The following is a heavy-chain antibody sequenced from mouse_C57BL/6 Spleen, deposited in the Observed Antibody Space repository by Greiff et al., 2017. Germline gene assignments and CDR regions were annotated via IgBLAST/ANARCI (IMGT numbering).Heavy chain of an antibody. V-gene: IGHV1-78*01. CDR1: GYTFTDHT. J-gene: IGHJ2*01. CDR2: IYPRDGST. CDR3: AGWDAYFDY. D-gene: IGHD4-1*01. Sequence: VQVVESDAELVKPGASVKISCTASGYTFTDHTIHWMKQRPEQGLEWIGNIYPRDGSTKYTDKFKGKATLTADKTTSTAYMQLNRLTSEDSAVYVCAGWDAYFDYWGKGTTLTVSS.